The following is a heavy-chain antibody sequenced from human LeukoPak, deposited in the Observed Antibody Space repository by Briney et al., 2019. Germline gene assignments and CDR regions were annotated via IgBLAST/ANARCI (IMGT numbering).Heavy chain of an antibody. J-gene: IGHJ3*02. CDR2: FDPEDGET. Sequence: ASVKVSCKVSGYTLTELSMHWVRQAPGKGLEWMGGFDPEDGETIYAQKFQGRVTMTEDTSTDTAYMELSSLRSEDTAVYYCATGRGAAAGHDAFDIWGQGTMVTVSS. CDR1: GYTLTELS. V-gene: IGHV1-24*01. D-gene: IGHD6-13*01. CDR3: ATGRGAAAGHDAFDI.